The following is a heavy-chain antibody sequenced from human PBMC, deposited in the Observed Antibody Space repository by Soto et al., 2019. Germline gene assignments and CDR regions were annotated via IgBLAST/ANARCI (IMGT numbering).Heavy chain of an antibody. CDR3: AREGIFGVARIYYYYYMDV. Sequence: GGSLRLSCAASGFTFSSYSMNWVRQAPGKGLEWVSYISSSSSTIYYADSVKGRFTISRDNAKNSLYLQMNSLRAEDTAVYYCAREGIFGVARIYYYYYMDVWGKGTTVTVSS. CDR2: ISSSSSTI. CDR1: GFTFSSYS. J-gene: IGHJ6*03. V-gene: IGHV3-48*01. D-gene: IGHD3-3*01.